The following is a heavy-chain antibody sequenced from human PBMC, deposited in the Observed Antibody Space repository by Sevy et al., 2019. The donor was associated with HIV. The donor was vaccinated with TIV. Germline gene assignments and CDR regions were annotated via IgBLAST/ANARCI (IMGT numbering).Heavy chain of an antibody. V-gene: IGHV1-18*01. J-gene: IGHJ4*02. CDR2: LSVYNGNT. CDR1: GYTFTSYG. D-gene: IGHD3-9*01. CDR3: ARAGYYSGFYDILTGLDY. Sequence: ASVKVSCKASGYTFTSYGISWARQAPGQGLEWMGWLSVYNGNTNYAQKLQARVTMTTDTSTSTAYMELRSLRSDDTAVYYCARAGYYSGFYDILTGLDYWGQGTLVTVSS.